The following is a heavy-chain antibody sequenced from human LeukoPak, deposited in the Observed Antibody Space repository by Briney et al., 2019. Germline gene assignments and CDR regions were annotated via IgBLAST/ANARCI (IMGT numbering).Heavy chain of an antibody. V-gene: IGHV4-59*11. Sequence: SETLSLTCTVSGGSISSHYWSWIRQTPGKGLECIGNIYYSGSTNYNPSLKSRVTISIDTAKNQFYLKLNSVTAADTAVYYYGRGPGEATIKEWGQGTLVTVTS. D-gene: IGHD5-12*01. CDR1: GGSISSHY. CDR3: GRGPGEATIKE. CDR2: IYYSGST. J-gene: IGHJ4*02.